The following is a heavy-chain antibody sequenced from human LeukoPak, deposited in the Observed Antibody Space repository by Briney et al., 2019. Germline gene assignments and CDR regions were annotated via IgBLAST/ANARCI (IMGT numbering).Heavy chain of an antibody. V-gene: IGHV4-39*07. D-gene: IGHD3-10*01. CDR3: ARNYYYGSGSQTPDAFDI. CDR2: IYYSGST. J-gene: IGHJ3*02. Sequence: PSETLSLTCTVSGGSISSSSYYWGWIRQPPGKGLEWIGSIYYSGSTYYNPPLKSRVTISVDTSKNQFSLKLSSVTAADTAVYYCARNYYYGSGSQTPDAFDIWGQGTMVTVSS. CDR1: GGSISSSSYY.